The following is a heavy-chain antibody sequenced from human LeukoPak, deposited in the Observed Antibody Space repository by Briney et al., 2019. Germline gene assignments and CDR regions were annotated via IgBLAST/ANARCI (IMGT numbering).Heavy chain of an antibody. Sequence: PSETLSLTCTVSGGSISSSSYYWGWIRQPPGKGLEWIGSIYYSGSTHYNPSLKSRVTISVDTSKNQFSLKLSSVTAADTAVYYCARLEDVYNWFDPRGPGTLVTVSS. CDR3: ARLEDVYNWFDP. CDR1: GGSISSSSYY. CDR2: IYYSGST. J-gene: IGHJ5*02. V-gene: IGHV4-39*01.